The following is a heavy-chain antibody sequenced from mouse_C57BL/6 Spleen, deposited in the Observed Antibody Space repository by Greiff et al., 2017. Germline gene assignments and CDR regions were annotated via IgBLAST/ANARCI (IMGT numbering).Heavy chain of an antibody. CDR3: TSDDYNEFAY. J-gene: IGHJ3*01. CDR1: GYTFTDYE. CDR2: IDPDTGGT. Sequence: LVESGAELVRPGASVTLSCKASGYTFTDYEMHWVKQTPVHGLEWIGAIDPDTGGTAYNQKFKGKAILTADKSSSTAYMELRSLTSEDSAVYYCTSDDYNEFAYWGQGTLVTVSA. D-gene: IGHD2-4*01. V-gene: IGHV1-15*01.